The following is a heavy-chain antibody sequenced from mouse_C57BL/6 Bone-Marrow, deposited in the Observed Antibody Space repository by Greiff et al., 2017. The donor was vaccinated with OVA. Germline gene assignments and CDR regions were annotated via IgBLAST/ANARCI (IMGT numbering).Heavy chain of an antibody. V-gene: IGHV5-4*01. Sequence: EVQLVESGGGLVKPGGSLKLSCAASGFTFSSYAMSWVRQTPEKRLEWVATISAGGSYTYYPDNVKGRFTISRDNAKNNLYLQMSHLKSEDTAMYYCARDGSWRWCADWGQGTLVTVSA. CDR1: GFTFSSYA. J-gene: IGHJ3*01. D-gene: IGHD4-1*01. CDR2: ISAGGSYT. CDR3: ARDGSWRWCAD.